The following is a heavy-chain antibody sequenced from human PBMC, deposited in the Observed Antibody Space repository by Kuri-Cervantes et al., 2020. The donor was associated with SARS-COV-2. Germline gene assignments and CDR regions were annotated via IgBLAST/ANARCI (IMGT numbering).Heavy chain of an antibody. J-gene: IGHJ4*02. V-gene: IGHV1-18*04. CDR2: ISAYNGNT. CDR3: ARERGSSGWYGFDY. D-gene: IGHD6-19*01. CDR1: GYTFTSYG. Sequence: ASVKVSCKASGYTFTSYGISWVRQAPGQGLEWMGWISAYNGNTNYAHKLQGRVTMTTDTSTSTAYMELRSLRSDDTAVYYCARERGSSGWYGFDYWAREPWSPSPQ.